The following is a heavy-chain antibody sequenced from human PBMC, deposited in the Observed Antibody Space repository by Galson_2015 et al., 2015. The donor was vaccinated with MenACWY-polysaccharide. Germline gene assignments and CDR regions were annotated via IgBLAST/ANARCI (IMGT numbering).Heavy chain of an antibody. J-gene: IGHJ5*02. Sequence: SVKVSCKASGYTFTTYHINWVRQATGQGLEWMGWMNPNSGNTGYAQKFQGRVTMTRNNSISIAYMELNRLRSEDTAVYYCARGIRRTTVLFAPWGQGTLVTVSS. V-gene: IGHV1-8*01. D-gene: IGHD1-1*01. CDR3: ARGIRRTTVLFAP. CDR2: MNPNSGNT. CDR1: GYTFTTYH.